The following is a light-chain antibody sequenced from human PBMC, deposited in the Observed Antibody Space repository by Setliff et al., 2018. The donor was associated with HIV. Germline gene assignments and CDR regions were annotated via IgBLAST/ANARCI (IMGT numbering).Light chain of an antibody. CDR2: DVS. CDR1: SRDVGGYNY. V-gene: IGLV2-11*01. Sequence: QSVLTQPPSASGSPGQSVTISCTGTSRDVGGYNYVSWYQQHPGKAPKLMIYDVSKRPSGVPDRFSGSKSGNTASLTISGLQAEDEADYYCCSYAGSYTLVVFGGGTKVTVL. J-gene: IGLJ2*01. CDR3: CSYAGSYTLVV.